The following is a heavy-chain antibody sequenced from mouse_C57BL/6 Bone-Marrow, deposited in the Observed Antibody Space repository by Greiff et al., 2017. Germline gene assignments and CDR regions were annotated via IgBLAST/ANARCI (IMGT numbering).Heavy chain of an antibody. D-gene: IGHD1-1*01. CDR2: ISSGGSYT. CDR1: GFTFSSYG. J-gene: IGHJ2*01. CDR3: ARQYGSSPYYFDY. V-gene: IGHV5-6*01. Sequence: VQLKESGGDLVKPGGSLKLSCAASGFTFSSYGMSWVRQTPDKRLEWVATISSGGSYTYYPDSVKGRFTISRDNAKNTLYLQMSSLKSEDTAMYYCARQYGSSPYYFDYWGQGTTLTVSS.